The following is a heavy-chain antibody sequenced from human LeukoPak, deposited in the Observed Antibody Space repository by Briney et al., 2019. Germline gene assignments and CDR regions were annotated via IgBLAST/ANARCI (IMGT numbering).Heavy chain of an antibody. CDR3: ARGSGYSYGWTTSDWFDP. CDR2: MNPNSGNT. Sequence: ASVKVSCKASGYTFTSYDINWVRQATGQGLEWMGWMNPNSGNTGYAQKFQGRVTMTRNTSISTAYMELSSLRSEDTAVYYCARGSGYSYGWTTSDWFDPWGQGTLVTVSS. D-gene: IGHD5-18*01. CDR1: GYTFTSYD. J-gene: IGHJ5*02. V-gene: IGHV1-8*01.